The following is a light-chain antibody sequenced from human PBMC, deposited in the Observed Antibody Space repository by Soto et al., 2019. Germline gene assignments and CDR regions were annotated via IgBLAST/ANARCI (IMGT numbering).Light chain of an antibody. CDR3: QQYKTYPLT. J-gene: IGKJ4*02. CDR2: SVS. Sequence: DIQMAQSPSSLSASVGDTVTLTCRASQDIGNSLAWLQQKPGRAPKSLIFSVSSLQSGAPSRFSGSRYGADFTLTISNLQPEDFATYYCQQYKTYPLTFGEGTKVEIK. CDR1: QDIGNS. V-gene: IGKV1-16*01.